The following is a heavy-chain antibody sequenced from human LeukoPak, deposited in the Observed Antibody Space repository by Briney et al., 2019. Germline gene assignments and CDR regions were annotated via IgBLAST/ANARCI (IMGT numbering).Heavy chain of an antibody. Sequence: GGSLRLSCAASGFTFSSYAMSWVRQAPGKGLEWVSAISGSGGSTYYADSVKGRFTISRDNSKNTLYLQMNSLRSEDTAVYYCATRPYCSGGSCYSSLVDYWGQGTLVTVSS. CDR1: GFTFSSYA. J-gene: IGHJ4*02. CDR3: ATRPYCSGGSCYSSLVDY. CDR2: ISGSGGST. V-gene: IGHV3-23*01. D-gene: IGHD2-15*01.